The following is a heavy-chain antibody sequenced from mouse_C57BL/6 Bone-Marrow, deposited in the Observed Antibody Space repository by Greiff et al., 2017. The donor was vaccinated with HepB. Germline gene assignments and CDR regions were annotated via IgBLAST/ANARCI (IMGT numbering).Heavy chain of an antibody. J-gene: IGHJ2*01. V-gene: IGHV1-69*01. CDR2: IDPSASYT. D-gene: IGHD1-1*01. Sequence: VQLQQPGAELVMPGASVKLSCKASGYTFTSYWMHWVKQRPGQGLEWIGEIDPSASYTNYNQKFKGKSTLTVDKSSSTTYMKLSSLTSEDSAVYYCARSPYYGSSYFDDWGKGTTLTVAS. CDR3: ARSPYYGSSYFDD. CDR1: GYTFTSYW.